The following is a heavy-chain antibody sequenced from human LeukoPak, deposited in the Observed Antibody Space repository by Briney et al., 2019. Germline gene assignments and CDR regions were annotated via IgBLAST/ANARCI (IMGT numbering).Heavy chain of an antibody. V-gene: IGHV1-2*02. J-gene: IGHJ4*02. CDR3: ASEDTVTTGAYFDY. CDR1: GYTFTGYY. CDR2: INPNSGGT. Sequence: ASVKVSCKASGYTFTGYYMHWVRQAPGQGLEWMGWINPNSGGTNYAQKFQGRVNMTRDTSISTAYMELSRLRSDDTAVYCCASEDTVTTGAYFDYWGQGTLVTVSS. D-gene: IGHD4-17*01.